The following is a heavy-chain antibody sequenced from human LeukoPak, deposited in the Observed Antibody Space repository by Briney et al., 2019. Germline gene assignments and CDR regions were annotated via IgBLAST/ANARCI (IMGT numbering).Heavy chain of an antibody. J-gene: IGHJ6*04. D-gene: IGHD4-17*01. CDR2: ISYDGSNK. V-gene: IGHV3-30*18. CDR1: GFTFSTYG. CDR3: AKYKRDYGDYYNYGLDV. Sequence: GGSLRLSCAASGFTFSTYGMHWVRQAPGKGLEWVALISYDGSNKYYADSVKGRFTISRDNSDNTLYLQMNSLRAEDTVVYYCAKYKRDYGDYYNYGLDVGGKGTTVTVSS.